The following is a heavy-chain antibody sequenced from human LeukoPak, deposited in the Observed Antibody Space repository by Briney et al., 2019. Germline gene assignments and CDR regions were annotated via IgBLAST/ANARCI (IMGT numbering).Heavy chain of an antibody. CDR3: AKSGVLLWFGELVFFFDY. CDR1: GFTFSSYA. V-gene: IGHV3-23*01. Sequence: GGSLRLSCAASGFTFSSYAMSWVRQAPGEGLEWVSAISGSGGSTYYADSVKGRFTISRDNSKNTLYLQMNSLRAEDTAVYYCAKSGVLLWFGELVFFFDYWGQGTLVTVSS. D-gene: IGHD3-10*01. J-gene: IGHJ4*02. CDR2: ISGSGGST.